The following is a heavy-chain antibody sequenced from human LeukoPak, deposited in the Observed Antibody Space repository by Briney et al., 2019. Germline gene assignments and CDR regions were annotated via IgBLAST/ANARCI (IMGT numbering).Heavy chain of an antibody. CDR2: ITSGFTP. D-gene: IGHD2-21*01. J-gene: IGHJ4*02. Sequence: PGGSLRLSCAASGLTFSDYAMSWFRQAPGKGLEYVAGITSGFTPLYADFVKGRFTVSRDNSKSTFHLQMNSLRAEDTAVYFCAKDYSDSRVADVFLEYWGQGTLVTVPS. V-gene: IGHV3-23*01. CDR3: AKDYSDSRVADVFLEY. CDR1: GLTFSDYA.